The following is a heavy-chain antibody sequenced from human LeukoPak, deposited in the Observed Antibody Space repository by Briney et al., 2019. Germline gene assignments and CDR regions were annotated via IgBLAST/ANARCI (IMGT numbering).Heavy chain of an antibody. J-gene: IGHJ4*02. D-gene: IGHD1-26*01. V-gene: IGHV3-7*01. CDR2: IDQAGSEK. CDR3: ARLWTKWELLRDY. CDR1: GFNFSTYW. Sequence: PGGSLRLSCTASGFNFSTYWMTWVRQVPGKGLEWVANIDQAGSEKHFGDSVKGRFTISRDNAKNSLYLQMNSLRAEDTAVYYCARLWTKWELLRDYWGQGTLVTVSS.